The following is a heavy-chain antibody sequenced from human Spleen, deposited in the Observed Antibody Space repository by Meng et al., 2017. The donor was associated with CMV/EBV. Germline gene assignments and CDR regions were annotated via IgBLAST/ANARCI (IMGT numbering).Heavy chain of an antibody. J-gene: IGHJ4*02. V-gene: IGHV3-23*03. CDR3: ARAPQYSSLDY. Sequence: GESLKISCAASGFTFSSYSMNWVRQAPGKGLEWVSVIYSGGSSTSYADSVKGRFTISRDNSKNTLYLQMNSLRAEDTAVYYCARAPQYSSLDYWGQGTLVTVSS. CDR1: GFTFSSYS. CDR2: IYSGGSST. D-gene: IGHD6-6*01.